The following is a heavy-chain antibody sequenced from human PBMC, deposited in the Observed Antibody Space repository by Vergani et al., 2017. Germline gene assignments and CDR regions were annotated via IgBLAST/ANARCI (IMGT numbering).Heavy chain of an antibody. CDR2: IYSGGST. V-gene: IGHV3-66*01. D-gene: IGHD3-16*01. Sequence: EVRLVESGGGLVQPGGSLRLSCAASGFTVSSNYMSWVRQAPGKGLEWVSVIYSGGSTYYADSVQGRFTISRDNSKNTLYLEMESLRVEDTAVYFCASDKSKRAPAVMGTYYYYMDVWGKGTKVTVSS. J-gene: IGHJ6*03. CDR3: ASDKSKRAPAVMGTYYYYMDV. CDR1: GFTVSSNY.